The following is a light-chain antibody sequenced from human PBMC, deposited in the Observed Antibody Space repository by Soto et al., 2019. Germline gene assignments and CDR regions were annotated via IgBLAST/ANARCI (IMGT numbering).Light chain of an antibody. J-gene: IGKJ5*01. CDR1: QSVSSD. CDR2: AES. CDR3: QQYLRAAEIT. V-gene: IGKV3-20*01. Sequence: ETVMAHSPVTRSCAAAEWATLSCSASQSVSSDLAGYQQRPGHAPTLLVYAESNRATGITDRFSGSGSGTDFTLTISGLEPEDFAAYYCQQYLRAAEITFGLGTRLEIK.